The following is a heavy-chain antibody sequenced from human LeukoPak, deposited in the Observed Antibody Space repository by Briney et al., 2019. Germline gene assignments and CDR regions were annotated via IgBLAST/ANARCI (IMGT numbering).Heavy chain of an antibody. Sequence: GGSLRLSCVASGYTFSSFSINWVRKAPGKGLQWVSSINVRSNYIYYADSVRGRFSISRDDARDSLFLQMNSLRAEDTAVYYCVRLRRNSDTSGYYYYYDFWGQGTLVTVSS. CDR2: INVRSNYI. CDR1: GYTFSSFS. D-gene: IGHD3-22*01. CDR3: VRLRRNSDTSGYYYYYDF. J-gene: IGHJ4*02. V-gene: IGHV3-21*01.